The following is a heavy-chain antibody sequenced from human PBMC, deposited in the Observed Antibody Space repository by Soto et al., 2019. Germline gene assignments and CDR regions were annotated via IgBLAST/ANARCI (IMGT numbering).Heavy chain of an antibody. CDR1: GYIITSDW. V-gene: IGHV5-51*01. D-gene: IGHD5-12*01. Sequence: GESLKISCKASGYIITSDWIGCVRQMAVKGLGWMGIIYPRDSDTRYSPSFEGQVTISADKTTNTAYLQWSSLKASDTAIYYCVRHHIVATPRGWLDPWGQGTLVTVSS. J-gene: IGHJ5*02. CDR2: IYPRDSDT. CDR3: VRHHIVATPRGWLDP.